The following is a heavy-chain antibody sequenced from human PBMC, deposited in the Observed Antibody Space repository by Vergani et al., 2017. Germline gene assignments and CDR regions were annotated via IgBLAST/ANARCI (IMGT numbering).Heavy chain of an antibody. V-gene: IGHV3-23*01. D-gene: IGHD3-16*01. J-gene: IGHJ6*03. Sequence: EVHLLESGGGQVEAGGSLRLSCVASGFTFSNSAMSWVRQTSGKGLEWVSAISGHGDRTYYADSVKGRFTISRDNSKNTVYLQMNSLKAEDRATYYCAKVGDYYYYMDVWGKGTTVTVSS. CDR2: ISGHGDRT. CDR1: GFTFSNSA. CDR3: AKVGDYYYYMDV.